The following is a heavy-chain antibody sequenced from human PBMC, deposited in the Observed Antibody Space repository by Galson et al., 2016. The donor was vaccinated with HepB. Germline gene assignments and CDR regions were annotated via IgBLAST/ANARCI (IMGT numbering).Heavy chain of an antibody. CDR1: GRSSSGRTYT. V-gene: IGHV4-61*05. CDR2: VYYGGAT. D-gene: IGHD3-3*01. Sequence: SETLSLTCTLSGRSSSGRTYTWGWVRQPPGKGLEWIGFVYYGGATSSNPSLKSRVVMSVDTSANQVYLKLSSVTAADTAVYYCARDQELGGSGIEAIDLWGQGTLVTVSS. J-gene: IGHJ3*01. CDR3: ARDQELGGSGIEAIDL.